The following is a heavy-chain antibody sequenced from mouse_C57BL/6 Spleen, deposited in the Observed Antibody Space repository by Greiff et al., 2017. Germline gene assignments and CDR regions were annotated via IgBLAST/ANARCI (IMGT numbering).Heavy chain of an antibody. J-gene: IGHJ4*01. CDR3: ARRDWDRAMDY. D-gene: IGHD4-1*01. CDR1: GYTFTDYN. CDR2: INPNNGGT. V-gene: IGHV1-18*01. Sequence: EVQLQQSGPELVKPGASVKIPCKASGYTFTDYNMDWVKQSHGKSLEWIGDINPNNGGTIYNQKFKGKATLTVDKSSSTAYMELRSLTSEDTAVYYCARRDWDRAMDYWGQGTSVTVSS.